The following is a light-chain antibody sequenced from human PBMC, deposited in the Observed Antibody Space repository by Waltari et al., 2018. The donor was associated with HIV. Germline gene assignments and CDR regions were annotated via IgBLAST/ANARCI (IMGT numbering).Light chain of an antibody. J-gene: IGLJ2*01. CDR1: KLGEKY. CDR2: QDN. CDR3: QAWDRGTAV. V-gene: IGLV3-1*01. Sequence: YELTQPPSVSVSPGQTASIPCSGDKLGEKYTCWYQQKPGQSPVLVIYQDNKRPSGIAARFSGSNSGNTATLTISGTQAMDEADYYCQAWDRGTAVFGGGTKLTVL.